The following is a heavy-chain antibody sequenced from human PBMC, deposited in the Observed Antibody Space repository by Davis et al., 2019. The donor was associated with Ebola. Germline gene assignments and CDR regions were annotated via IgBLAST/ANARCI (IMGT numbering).Heavy chain of an antibody. CDR3: ARILTRFGELLDWFDP. D-gene: IGHD3-10*02. J-gene: IGHJ5*02. Sequence: GESLKISCKGSGYNFNTSWIGWVRQMPGRGLEWMGIIYPGDSDTRYSPSFQGQVTISADKSISTAYLQWSSLKASDTAMYYCARILTRFGELLDWFDPWGQGTLVTVSS. CDR1: GYNFNTSW. CDR2: IYPGDSDT. V-gene: IGHV5-51*01.